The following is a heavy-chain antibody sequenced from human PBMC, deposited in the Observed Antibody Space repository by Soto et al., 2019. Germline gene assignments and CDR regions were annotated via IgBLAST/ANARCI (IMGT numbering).Heavy chain of an antibody. D-gene: IGHD3-9*01. CDR2: IYYSGTT. CDR1: GASIRSTY. Sequence: QVHLQESGPGLVKPSETLSLTCTVSGASIRSTYWSWIRQSPGKGLEWIGYIYYSGTTNYNPSLKNLVTISVATSTNQLSLDLTSVTAADTAVYCCAQTPFSLTLGTVLHYFVACGQGTLVTVSS. J-gene: IGHJ4*02. CDR3: AQTPFSLTLGTVLHYFVA. V-gene: IGHV4-59*01.